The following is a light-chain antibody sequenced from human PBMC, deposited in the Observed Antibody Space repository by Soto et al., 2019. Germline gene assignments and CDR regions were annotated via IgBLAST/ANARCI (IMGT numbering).Light chain of an antibody. J-gene: IGKJ2*01. V-gene: IGKV1D-8*01. CDR1: QGISSY. CDR2: AAS. Sequence: VIWMTQSPSLLSASTGDRVTISCRMSQGISSYLAWYQQKPGKAPELLIYAASTLQSGVPSRFSGSGSGTDXTXXXXXXXXXXFXTYYCQQYYSXLPDTFGQGTKLE. CDR3: QQYYSXLPDT.